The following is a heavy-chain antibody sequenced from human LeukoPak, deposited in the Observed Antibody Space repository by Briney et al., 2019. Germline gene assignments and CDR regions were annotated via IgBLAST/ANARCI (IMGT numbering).Heavy chain of an antibody. J-gene: IGHJ5*02. Sequence: GESLKISCKGSGYSFTSYWIGWVRQMPGKGLEWMGIIYPGDSDTRYSPSFQGQVTISADKSISTAYLQWSSLKASDTAMYYCARHRRGYCSGGSCYRSWFDPWGQGTLVTVSS. CDR2: IYPGDSDT. CDR3: ARHRRGYCSGGSCYRSWFDP. V-gene: IGHV5-51*01. D-gene: IGHD2-15*01. CDR1: GYSFTSYW.